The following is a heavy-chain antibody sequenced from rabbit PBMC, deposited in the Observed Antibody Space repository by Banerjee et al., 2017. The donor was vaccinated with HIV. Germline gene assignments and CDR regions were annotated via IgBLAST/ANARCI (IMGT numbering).Heavy chain of an antibody. V-gene: IGHV1S47*01. D-gene: IGHD1-1*01. CDR2: IEPIFGNT. CDR3: VRGASSDGYYNL. J-gene: IGHJ4*01. Sequence: QEQLVESGGGLVQPGGSLKLSCKASGFDFSNYGVSWVRQAPGKGLEWIGYIEPIFGNTYYANWVNGRFTISSHNAQNTLYLQVNSLTAADTATYFCVRGASSDGYYNLWGPGTLVTVS. CDR1: GFDFSNYG.